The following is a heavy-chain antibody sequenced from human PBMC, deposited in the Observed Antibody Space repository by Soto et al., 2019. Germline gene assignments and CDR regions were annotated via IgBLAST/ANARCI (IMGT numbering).Heavy chain of an antibody. CDR1: GGTFSSYA. CDR3: ARSLRDSSSLMYNWFAP. D-gene: IGHD6-6*01. Sequence: SVKVSCKASGGTFSSYAISWVRQAPGQGLEWMGGIIPIFGTANYAQKFQGRVTITADESTSTAYMELSSLRSEDTAVYYCARSLRDSSSLMYNWFAPWGQGTLVTVSS. J-gene: IGHJ5*02. V-gene: IGHV1-69*13. CDR2: IIPIFGTA.